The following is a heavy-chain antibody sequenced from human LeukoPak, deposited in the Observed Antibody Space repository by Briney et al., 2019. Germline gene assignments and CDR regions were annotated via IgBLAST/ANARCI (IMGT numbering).Heavy chain of an antibody. D-gene: IGHD6-19*01. CDR1: GYTFTSYD. J-gene: IGHJ6*03. Sequence: ASVKVSCKASGYTFTSYDINWVRQAPGQGLEWMGWMNPNSGNTGYAQKFQGRVTITRNTSISTAYMELSSLRSGDTAVYYCARGGFSSGWFKDYYYYYMDVWGKGTTVTVSS. V-gene: IGHV1-8*03. CDR3: ARGGFSSGWFKDYYYYYMDV. CDR2: MNPNSGNT.